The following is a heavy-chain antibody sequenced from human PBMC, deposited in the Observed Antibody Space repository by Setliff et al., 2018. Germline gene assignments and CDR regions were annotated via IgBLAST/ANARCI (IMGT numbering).Heavy chain of an antibody. CDR1: DGSFSDYY. J-gene: IGHJ3*02. V-gene: IGHV4-34*01. Sequence: SETLSLTCAVYDGSFSDYYWSWIRQPPGKGLEWIGEINHYGSTNYKSSLRSRVTISLDTSENQFSLKLNSVTAADTAVYYCARRWNFGPYGSGIHDGFDMWGQGTMVTVSS. CDR2: INHYGST. CDR3: ARRWNFGPYGSGIHDGFDM. D-gene: IGHD3-10*01.